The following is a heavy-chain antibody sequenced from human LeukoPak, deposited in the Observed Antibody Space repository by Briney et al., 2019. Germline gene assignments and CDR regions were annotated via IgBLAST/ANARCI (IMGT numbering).Heavy chain of an antibody. Sequence: GGSLRLSCAASGFSFSRYGMHWVRQAPGKGLEWVTVISYDGNNKYYGDSVKGRFTISRDNSKNTLYLQMNSLSTEDTAVYYCARGYCGGDCYSFFGTVADYWGQGTLVTVSS. CDR2: ISYDGNNK. CDR3: ARGYCGGDCYSFFGTVADY. J-gene: IGHJ4*02. V-gene: IGHV3-30*03. CDR1: GFSFSRYG. D-gene: IGHD2-21*02.